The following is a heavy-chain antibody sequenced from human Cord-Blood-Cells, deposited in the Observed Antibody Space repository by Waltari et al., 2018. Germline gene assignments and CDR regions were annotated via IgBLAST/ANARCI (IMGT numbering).Heavy chain of an antibody. D-gene: IGHD6-13*01. Sequence: QLQLQESGPGLVKPSETLSLTCTVSGGSISSSSYYWGWIRQPPGKGLEWIGSIYYSGGTYYNPSLKSRVTISVDTSKNQFSLKLSSVTAADTAVYYCARQGRAAAEYFDYWGQGTLVTVSS. CDR1: GGSISSSSYY. V-gene: IGHV4-39*01. CDR2: IYYSGGT. J-gene: IGHJ4*02. CDR3: ARQGRAAAEYFDY.